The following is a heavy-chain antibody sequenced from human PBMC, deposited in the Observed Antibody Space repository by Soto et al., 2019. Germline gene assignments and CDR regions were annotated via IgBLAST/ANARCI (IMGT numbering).Heavy chain of an antibody. J-gene: IGHJ6*02. Sequence: QVQLVQSGAEVKKPGSSVKVSCKASGGTFSSYAISWVRQAPGQGLEWMGGIIPLFGTAKYAQKSQDRVTITADESTSTVYMELSSLKSEDTAVYYCARVDISTSPLLGDYYGMDVWGQGTTVTVS. V-gene: IGHV1-69*12. CDR2: IIPLFGTA. CDR3: ARVDISTSPLLGDYYGMDV. CDR1: GGTFSSYA. D-gene: IGHD2-2*03.